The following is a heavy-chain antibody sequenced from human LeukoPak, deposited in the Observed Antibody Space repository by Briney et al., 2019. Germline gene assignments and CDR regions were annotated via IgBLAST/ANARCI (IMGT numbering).Heavy chain of an antibody. Sequence: PSETLSLTCTVSGGSISSSSYYWGWIRQPPGKGLEWIGSIYYSGSTYYNPSLKSRVTISVDTSKNQSSLKLSSVTAADTAVYYCARYYDYVWGSYRETPCFDYWGQGTLVTVSS. CDR1: GGSISSSSYY. D-gene: IGHD3-16*02. J-gene: IGHJ4*02. V-gene: IGHV4-39*07. CDR2: IYYSGST. CDR3: ARYYDYVWGSYRETPCFDY.